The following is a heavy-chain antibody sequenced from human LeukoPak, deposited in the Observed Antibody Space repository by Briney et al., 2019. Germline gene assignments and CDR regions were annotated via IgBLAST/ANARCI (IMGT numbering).Heavy chain of an antibody. V-gene: IGHV1-3*01. CDR1: GYTFTSYA. Sequence: GASVKVSCKASGYTFTSYAMHWVRQAPGQRLEWMGWINAGNGNTKYSQKFQGRVTITRDMSTSTAYMELSSLRSEDTAVYYCAAPSSTRSYYYYYMDVWGKGTTVTVSS. CDR3: AAPSSTRSYYYYYMDV. J-gene: IGHJ6*03. CDR2: INAGNGNT. D-gene: IGHD2-2*01.